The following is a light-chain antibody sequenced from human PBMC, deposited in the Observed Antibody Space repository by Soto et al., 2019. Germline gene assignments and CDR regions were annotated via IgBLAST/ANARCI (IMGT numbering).Light chain of an antibody. CDR3: TSWTTSTTMI. CDR1: RSDIGAYNF. Sequence: QSALTQPASVSGSPGQSITISCTGTRSDIGAYNFVSWYQQHPGKAPNLMLYDVNIRPSGVSNRFSGSKSGNTASLTISGRQAEDEADYYCTSWTTSTTMIFGGGTKLTVL. J-gene: IGLJ2*01. CDR2: DVN. V-gene: IGLV2-14*03.